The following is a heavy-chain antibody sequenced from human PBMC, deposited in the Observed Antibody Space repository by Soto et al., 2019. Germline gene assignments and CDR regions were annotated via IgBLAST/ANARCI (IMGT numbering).Heavy chain of an antibody. Sequence: SETLCVACIFSDGSISSGGYSWSWIRQHPGKGLHPLGYIYYSGSTYYNPSLKSRVTISVDTSKNQFSLKLSSVTAADTAVYYCARDSGFWRGYYQAQPVVNWFDPWGQGTLVTVSS. CDR1: DGSISSGGYS. J-gene: IGHJ5*02. V-gene: IGHV4-31*03. CDR2: IYYSGST. CDR3: ARDSGFWRGYYQAQPVVNWFDP. D-gene: IGHD3-3*01.